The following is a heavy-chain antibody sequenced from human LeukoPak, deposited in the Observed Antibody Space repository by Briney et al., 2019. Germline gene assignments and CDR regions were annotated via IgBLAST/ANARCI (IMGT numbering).Heavy chain of an antibody. Sequence: GGSLRLSCAASGFTFSSYAMSWVRQVPGKGLEWVAVISYDGSNKYYADSVKGRFTISRDNSKNTLYLQMNSLRAEDTAVYYCAREKIVGATNRREYYFDYWGQGTLATVSS. D-gene: IGHD1-26*01. CDR3: AREKIVGATNRREYYFDY. CDR2: ISYDGSNK. V-gene: IGHV3-30-3*01. J-gene: IGHJ4*02. CDR1: GFTFSSYA.